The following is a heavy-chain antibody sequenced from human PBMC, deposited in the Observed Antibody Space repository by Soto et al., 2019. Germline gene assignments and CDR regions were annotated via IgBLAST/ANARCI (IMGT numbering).Heavy chain of an antibody. D-gene: IGHD1-26*01. CDR2: INTKTQGETT. Sequence: EVQLVESGGGLVKPGESLRLSCAVSGFTISSACMNWVRQAPGKGLEWVGRINTKTQGETTDYAAPVKGRFTISRDDSENTLSLQMNSLKIEDTAVYYCTTGSVEGYWGQGTLVTVSS. CDR1: GFTISSAC. J-gene: IGHJ4*02. V-gene: IGHV3-15*07. CDR3: TTGSVEGY.